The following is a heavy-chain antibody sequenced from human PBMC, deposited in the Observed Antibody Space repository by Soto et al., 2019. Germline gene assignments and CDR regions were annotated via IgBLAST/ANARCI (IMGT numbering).Heavy chain of an antibody. D-gene: IGHD3-10*01. CDR3: ATPMNYNDYLDY. CDR2: INGNNGNT. V-gene: IGHV1-3*05. J-gene: IGHJ4*02. CDR1: GYTFTSYS. Sequence: QVQLVQSGAEEKKPGASVKVSCKASGYTFTSYSMHWVRQAPGQRLEWMGWINGNNGNTRYSQNFQGRVTITRDTSASTDYMELESLRSEDPVVYPFATPMNYNDYLDYGGQGTLVTVSS.